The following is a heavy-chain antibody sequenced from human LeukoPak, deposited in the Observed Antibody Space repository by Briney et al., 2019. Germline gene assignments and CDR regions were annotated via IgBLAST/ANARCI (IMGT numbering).Heavy chain of an antibody. CDR3: AKVRAGTTGGFDY. J-gene: IGHJ4*02. V-gene: IGHV3-23*01. Sequence: PGGSLRLSCAASGFTFSSYAMSWVRQAPGKGLEWVSAISGSGGSTYYADSVKGRFTISRDNAKNSLYLQMNSLRAEDTALYYCAKVRAGTTGGFDYWGQGTLVTVSS. D-gene: IGHD1/OR15-1a*01. CDR2: ISGSGGST. CDR1: GFTFSSYA.